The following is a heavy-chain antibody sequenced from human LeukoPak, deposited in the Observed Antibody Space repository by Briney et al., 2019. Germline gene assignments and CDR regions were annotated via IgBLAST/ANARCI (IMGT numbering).Heavy chain of an antibody. CDR2: IYYSGST. CDR1: GGSISSYY. D-gene: IGHD3-3*01. CDR3: ARARRDSGYYNVDY. Sequence: NPSETLSLTCTVSGGSISSYYWSWIRQPPGKGLEWIGYIYYSGSTNYNPSLKSRVTISVDTSKNQFSLKVSSVTAADTAVYYCARARRDSGYYNVDYWGQGALVTVSS. J-gene: IGHJ4*02. V-gene: IGHV4-59*12.